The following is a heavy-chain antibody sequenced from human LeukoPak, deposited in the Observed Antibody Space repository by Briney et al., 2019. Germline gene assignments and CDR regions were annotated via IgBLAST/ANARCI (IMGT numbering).Heavy chain of an antibody. D-gene: IGHD3-22*01. CDR2: INHSGCT. V-gene: IGHV4-34*01. CDR3: ARKLLLAFDY. Sequence: SETLSLTCAVYGGSFSGYYWSWIRQPPGKGLEWIGEINHSGCTNYNPSLKSRVTTSVDTSKNQFSLKLSSVTAVDTAVYYCARKLLLAFDYWGQGTLVTVSS. CDR1: GGSFSGYY. J-gene: IGHJ4*02.